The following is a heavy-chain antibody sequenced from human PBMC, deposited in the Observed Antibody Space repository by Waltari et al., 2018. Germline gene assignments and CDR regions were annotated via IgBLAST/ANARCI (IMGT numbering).Heavy chain of an antibody. CDR2: INHSGST. J-gene: IGHJ4*02. CDR3: ARGLPHYDFWSGYGPLYYFDY. CDR1: GGSFSGYY. Sequence: QVQLQQWGAGLLKPSETLSLTCAVYGGSFSGYYWSWIRQPPGKGLGWIGEINHSGSTNYHPSLKSRVTISVDTSKNQFSLKLSSVTAADTAVYYCARGLPHYDFWSGYGPLYYFDYWGQGTLVTVSS. D-gene: IGHD3-3*01. V-gene: IGHV4-34*01.